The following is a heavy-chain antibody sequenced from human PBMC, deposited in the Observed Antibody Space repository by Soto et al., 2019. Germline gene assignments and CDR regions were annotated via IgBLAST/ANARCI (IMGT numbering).Heavy chain of an antibody. J-gene: IGHJ6*02. CDR1: GYTLTELS. Sequence: ASVKVCGKVSGYTLTELSMPWVRQAPGKGLEWMGGFDPEDGETIYAQKFQGRVTVTEDTSTDTAYMELSSLRSEDTAIYYCATVRRITVGPKADDFYGMDVWGQGTTVTVS. CDR3: ATVRRITVGPKADDFYGMDV. V-gene: IGHV1-24*01. D-gene: IGHD1-20*01. CDR2: FDPEDGET.